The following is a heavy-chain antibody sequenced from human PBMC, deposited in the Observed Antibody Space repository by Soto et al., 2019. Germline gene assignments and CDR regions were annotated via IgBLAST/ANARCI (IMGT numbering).Heavy chain of an antibody. CDR1: VFTFSNHG. D-gene: IGHD6-19*01. Sequence: WWSLRLSCLASVFTFSNHGMHWFRQAPGKGLEWVTVIWYDGTNRFYADSVKGRFTISRDISENTVYLQMDSLRSEDTAVYYCARESSSGRRDRIDYWGQGTLVTVSS. V-gene: IGHV3-33*01. J-gene: IGHJ4*02. CDR3: ARESSSGRRDRIDY. CDR2: IWYDGTNR.